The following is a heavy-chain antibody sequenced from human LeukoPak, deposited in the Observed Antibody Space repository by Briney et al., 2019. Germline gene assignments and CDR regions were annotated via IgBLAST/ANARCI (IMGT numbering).Heavy chain of an antibody. CDR2: ISYDGNNQ. V-gene: IGHV3-30*18. Sequence: GGSLRLSCAAPVVAPSSYSTHWVRQAPGKGLEWVAVISYDGNNQYYADSVKGRFTISRDNSKNTLYLQMSGLRVEDTAVYCCAKGDNHYWYFDLWGRGTLVTVPS. CDR1: VVAPSSYS. CDR3: AKGDNHYWYFDL. D-gene: IGHD1-14*01. J-gene: IGHJ2*01.